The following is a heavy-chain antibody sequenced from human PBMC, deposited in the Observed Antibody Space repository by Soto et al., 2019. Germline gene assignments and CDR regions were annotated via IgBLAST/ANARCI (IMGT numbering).Heavy chain of an antibody. CDR2: YTGST. D-gene: IGHD4-17*01. Sequence: LSLTCTVSGGSVSPYYWNWIRQPPGKGLEWIGYTGSTNYNPSLKSRVTISVDTSKNQFSLKLNSVTAADTAVYYCAREDYRNWFDPWGQGTLVTVSS. CDR1: GGSVSPYY. V-gene: IGHV4-59*02. J-gene: IGHJ5*02. CDR3: AREDYRNWFDP.